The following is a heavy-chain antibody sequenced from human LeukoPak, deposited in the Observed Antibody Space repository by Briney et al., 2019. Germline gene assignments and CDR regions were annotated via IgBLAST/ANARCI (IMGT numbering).Heavy chain of an antibody. V-gene: IGHV4-34*01. CDR3: ARGPARRWLHFAFDY. Sequence: PSETLSLTCAVYGGSFSGYYWSWIRQPPGKGLEWIGEINHSGSTNYNPSLKSRVTISVDTSKNQFSLKLSSVTAADTAVYYCARGPARRWLHFAFDYWGQGTLVTVSS. D-gene: IGHD5-24*01. CDR2: INHSGST. CDR1: GGSFSGYY. J-gene: IGHJ4*02.